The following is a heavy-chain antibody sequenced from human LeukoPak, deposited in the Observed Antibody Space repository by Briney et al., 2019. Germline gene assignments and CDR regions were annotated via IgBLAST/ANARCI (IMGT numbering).Heavy chain of an antibody. Sequence: SETLSLTCTVSGDSISSSSYYWGWIRQPPGKGLEWIGNIYYSGSTYYNPSLKSRVTISLDTSKNQFSLKLSSVTAADTAVYYCARDSMIVVVISGAFDIWGQGTMVTVSS. J-gene: IGHJ3*02. CDR1: GDSISSSSYY. CDR3: ARDSMIVVVISGAFDI. V-gene: IGHV4-39*07. D-gene: IGHD3-22*01. CDR2: IYYSGST.